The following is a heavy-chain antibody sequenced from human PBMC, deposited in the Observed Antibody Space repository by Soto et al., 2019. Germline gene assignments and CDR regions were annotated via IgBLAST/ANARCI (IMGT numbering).Heavy chain of an antibody. Sequence: EVQLVESGGGLVQPGGSLRLSCAASGFTFSSYWMSWVRQAPGKGLEWVANIKEDGSEKYYVDSVKGRFTISRDNAKHSLYLQMNSLRAEDTAVYYCAQGRRIFDNWGQGTLVTVSS. J-gene: IGHJ4*02. D-gene: IGHD2-15*01. CDR1: GFTFSSYW. CDR3: AQGRRIFDN. V-gene: IGHV3-7*01. CDR2: IKEDGSEK.